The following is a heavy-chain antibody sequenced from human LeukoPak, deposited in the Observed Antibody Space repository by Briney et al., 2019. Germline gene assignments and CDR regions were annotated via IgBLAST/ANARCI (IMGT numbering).Heavy chain of an antibody. CDR1: GGSISSYY. Sequence: SETLSLTCTVSGGSISSYYWSWIRQPPGKGLEWIGYIYYSGSTNYNPSLKSRVTISVDTSKNQFSLKLSSVTAADTAVYYCARDSNNYFDYWGQGTLATVSS. D-gene: IGHD2/OR15-2a*01. CDR2: IYYSGST. J-gene: IGHJ4*02. V-gene: IGHV4-59*01. CDR3: ARDSNNYFDY.